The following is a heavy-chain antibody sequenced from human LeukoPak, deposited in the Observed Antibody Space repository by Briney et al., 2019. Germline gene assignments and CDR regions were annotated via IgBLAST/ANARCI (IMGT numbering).Heavy chain of an antibody. CDR2: FDLEDGET. J-gene: IGHJ3*02. CDR1: GCTLTELS. CDR3: ARGPLLQWLANAFDI. Sequence: EASVKVSCKVSGCTLTELSMHWVRQAPGKGLEWMGGFDLEDGETIYAQKFQGRVTMTEDTSTDTAYMELSSLRSEDTAVYYCARGPLLQWLANAFDIWGQGTMVTVSS. D-gene: IGHD6-19*01. V-gene: IGHV1-24*01.